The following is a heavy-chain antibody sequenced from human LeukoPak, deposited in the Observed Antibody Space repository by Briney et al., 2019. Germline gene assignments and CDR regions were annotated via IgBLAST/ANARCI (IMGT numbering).Heavy chain of an antibody. V-gene: IGHV4-38-2*01. Sequence: SETLSLTCAVSGYSISSCYYWGWIRQPPGKGLEWIGSIYHSGSTYYNPSLKSRVTISVDTSKNQFSLKLSSVTAADTAVYYCARGVVPADYWGQGTLVTVSS. CDR3: ARGVVPADY. J-gene: IGHJ4*02. CDR2: IYHSGST. D-gene: IGHD2-2*01. CDR1: GYSISSCYY.